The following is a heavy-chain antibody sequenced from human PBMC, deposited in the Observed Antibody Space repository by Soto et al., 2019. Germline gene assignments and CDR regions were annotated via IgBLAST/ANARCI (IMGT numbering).Heavy chain of an antibody. D-gene: IGHD3-22*01. V-gene: IGHV1-69*08. CDR1: GGTFSSYT. J-gene: IGHJ2*01. CDR3: AREPRPYYDTVWYFDL. Sequence: QVQLVQSGAEVKKPGSSVKVSCKASGGTFSSYTISWVRQAPGQGLEWMGRIIPILGIANYAQKFQGRVTITADKSTSTAYMKLSSLRSEDTAVYYCAREPRPYYDTVWYFDLWGRGTLVTVSS. CDR2: IIPILGIA.